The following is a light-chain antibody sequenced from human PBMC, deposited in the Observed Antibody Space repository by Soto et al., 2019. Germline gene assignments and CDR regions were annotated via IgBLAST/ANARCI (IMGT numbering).Light chain of an antibody. J-gene: IGLJ1*01. CDR3: GAEHGSGSNFVSYV. V-gene: IGLV9-49*01. Sequence: QSVLTQPPSASASLGASVTLTCTLSSGYSNYKVDWYQQRPGKGPRFVMRVGTGGIVGSKGDGIPDRFSVLGSGLNRYLTIKNIQEEDESDYHCGAEHGSGSNFVSYVFGIGTKVTVL. CDR1: SGYSNYK. CDR2: VGTGGIVG.